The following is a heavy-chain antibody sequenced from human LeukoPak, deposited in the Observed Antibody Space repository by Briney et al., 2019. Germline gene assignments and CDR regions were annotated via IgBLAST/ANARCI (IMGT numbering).Heavy chain of an antibody. D-gene: IGHD3-22*01. Sequence: EASVKVSCKVSGYTLTELSMHWVRQAPGKGLEWMGGFDPEDGETIYAQKFQGRVTMTEDTSTDTAYMELSSLRSEDTAVYYCATESHYYDSSGYQNYWGQGTLVTVSS. V-gene: IGHV1-24*01. CDR3: ATESHYYDSSGYQNY. J-gene: IGHJ4*02. CDR2: FDPEDGET. CDR1: GYTLTELS.